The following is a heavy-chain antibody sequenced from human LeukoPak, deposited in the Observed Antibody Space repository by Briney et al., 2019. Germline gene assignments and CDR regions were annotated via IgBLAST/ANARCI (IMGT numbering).Heavy chain of an antibody. CDR1: GGSVSSYY. Sequence: SETLSLTCTVSGGSVSSYYWSWIRQPPGKGLEWIGYIYYSGRTNYNPSLKSRATISVDTSKNQFSLKLSSVTAADTAVYYCARGGSSGLIYFDYWGQGTLVTVSS. CDR3: ARGGSSGLIYFDY. CDR2: IYYSGRT. J-gene: IGHJ4*02. V-gene: IGHV4-59*02. D-gene: IGHD6-19*01.